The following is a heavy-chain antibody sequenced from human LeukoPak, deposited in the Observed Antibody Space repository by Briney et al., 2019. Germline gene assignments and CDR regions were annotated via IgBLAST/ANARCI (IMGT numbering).Heavy chain of an antibody. Sequence: SETLSLTSAVYGGSFSGYYWSWIRQPPGKGLEWIGEINHSGSTNYNPSLKSRVTISVDTSKNQFSLKLSSVTAADMAVYYCARGPNDIAAAGLYGMDVWGQGTTVTVSS. CDR1: GGSFSGYY. J-gene: IGHJ6*02. CDR3: ARGPNDIAAAGLYGMDV. V-gene: IGHV4-34*01. D-gene: IGHD6-13*01. CDR2: INHSGST.